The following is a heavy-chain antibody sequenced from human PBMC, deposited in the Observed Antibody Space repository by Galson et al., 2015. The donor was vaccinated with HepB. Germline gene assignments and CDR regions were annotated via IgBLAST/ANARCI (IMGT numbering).Heavy chain of an antibody. CDR3: ARGSAAGRLFDS. Sequence: SLRLSCAGSGFTFSSYSMNWVRQTPGKGLEWVSSISHSSSFIYHADSLKGRFSISRDNAKKSVYLQMNSLGVEDTAVYYCARGSAAGRLFDSWCQGILVTVSS. CDR1: GFTFSSYS. D-gene: IGHD6-25*01. CDR2: ISHSSSFI. V-gene: IGHV3-21*01. J-gene: IGHJ5*01.